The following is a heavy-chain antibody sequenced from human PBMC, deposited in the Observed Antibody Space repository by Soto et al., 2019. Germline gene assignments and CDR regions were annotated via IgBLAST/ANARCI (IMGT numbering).Heavy chain of an antibody. V-gene: IGHV1-18*01. CDR2: ISAYNGNT. J-gene: IGHJ4*02. D-gene: IGHD2-2*01. CDR1: GYTFTSYG. Sequence: GASVKVSCKASGYTFTSYGTSWVRQAPGQGLEKMGWISAYNGNTNYAQKLQGRVTMTTDTSTSTAYMELNSLRADDTAVYYCAREPPYPSYCSSTSCYGDYFDYWGQGTLVTVSS. CDR3: AREPPYPSYCSSTSCYGDYFDY.